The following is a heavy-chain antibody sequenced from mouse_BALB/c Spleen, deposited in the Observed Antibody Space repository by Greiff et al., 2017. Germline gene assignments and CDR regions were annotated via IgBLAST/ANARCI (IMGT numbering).Heavy chain of an antibody. V-gene: IGHV5-4*02. CDR2: ISDGGSYT. D-gene: IGHD1-1*01. CDR1: GFTFSDYY. Sequence: EVKLMESGGGLVKPGGSLKLSCAASGFTFSDYYMYWVRQTPEKRLEWVATISDGGSYTYYPDSVKGRFTISRDNAKNNLYLQMSSLKSEDTAMYYCARDQGYYGSSGYFDVWGAGTTVTVSS. CDR3: ARDQGYYGSSGYFDV. J-gene: IGHJ1*01.